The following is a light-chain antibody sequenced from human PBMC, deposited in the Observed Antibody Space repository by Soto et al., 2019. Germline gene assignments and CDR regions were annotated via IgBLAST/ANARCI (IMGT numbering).Light chain of an antibody. V-gene: IGLV2-14*01. J-gene: IGLJ3*02. CDR3: SSYTAYTTLWV. CDR2: GVS. Sequence: QAVLTQPPSASVTPGQWVTISCSGSSSNIGNNYVFWYQQHPGKAPKLIIYGVSNRPSGVSNRFSASKSGNAASLTISGLQAEDEADYYCSSYTAYTTLWVFGGGTQLTVL. CDR1: SSNIGNNY.